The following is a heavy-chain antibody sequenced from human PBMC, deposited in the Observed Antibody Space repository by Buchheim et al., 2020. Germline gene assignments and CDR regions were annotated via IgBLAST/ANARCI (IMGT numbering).Heavy chain of an antibody. V-gene: IGHV4-4*02. CDR1: GGSIRSSKW. Sequence: QVQLQESGPELVKPSGTLSLTCAVSGGSIRSSKWWSWVRQPPGRGLEWIGEIYHSWSTKYNPSLKSRVTISVDNSKNQSSPNLSSVTAADTAMYYCATRGDSGYTYVYWGQGTL. J-gene: IGHJ4*02. CDR2: IYHSWST. D-gene: IGHD5-18*01. CDR3: ATRGDSGYTYVY.